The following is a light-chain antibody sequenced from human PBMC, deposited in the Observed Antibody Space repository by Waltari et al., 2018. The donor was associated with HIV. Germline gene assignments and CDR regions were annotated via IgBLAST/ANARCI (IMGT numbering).Light chain of an antibody. J-gene: IGLJ3*02. CDR3: QSYDSSLSVWV. CDR1: SSTIGAGYD. V-gene: IGLV1-40*01. Sequence: QSVLTQPPSVSGAPGQRVTISCTGSSSTIGAGYDVHWYQQLPGTAPKLLTYGNRNRRSGGPGRFSCAKSGTSAALAITGLLAEDEADYYCQSYDSSLSVWVFGGGTKLTVL. CDR2: GNR.